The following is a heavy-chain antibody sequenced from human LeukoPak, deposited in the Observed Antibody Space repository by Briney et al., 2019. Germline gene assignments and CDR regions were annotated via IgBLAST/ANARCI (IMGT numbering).Heavy chain of an antibody. CDR3: ARDPSSSSWLYSFDY. CDR2: IWYDGSNQ. CDR1: GFTFSAYG. V-gene: IGHV3-33*01. D-gene: IGHD6-13*01. Sequence: PGGSLRLSCAASGFTFSAYGMHWVRQAPGKGLEWVAVIWYDGSNQYYGDTVKGRFTISRDNSKNTLYLQMNSLRAEDTAVYYCARDPSSSSWLYSFDYWGQGTLVTVSS. J-gene: IGHJ4*02.